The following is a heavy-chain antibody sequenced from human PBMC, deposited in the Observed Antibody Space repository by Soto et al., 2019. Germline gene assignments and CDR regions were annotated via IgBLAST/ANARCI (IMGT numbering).Heavy chain of an antibody. CDR2: IYYSGST. CDR1: GGSVSSGSHY. J-gene: IGHJ5*02. CDR3: ARDRWFDP. Sequence: QVQLQESGPGLVKPSETLSLTCTVSGGSVSSGSHYWSWIRQPPGKGLEWIGYIYYSGSTNYNPSLKSRVPISAATSQNQFSLKLSSVTAADTAVYYCARDRWFDPWGQGTLVTVSS. V-gene: IGHV4-61*01.